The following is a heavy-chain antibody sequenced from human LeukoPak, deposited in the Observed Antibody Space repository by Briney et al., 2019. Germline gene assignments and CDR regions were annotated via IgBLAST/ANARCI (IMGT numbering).Heavy chain of an antibody. D-gene: IGHD3-3*01. V-gene: IGHV1-2*02. CDR1: GYTFTGYY. CDR3: ARGLFDYYYYYMDV. J-gene: IGHJ6*03. CDR2: INPNSGGT. Sequence: GASVKVSCKASGYTFTGYYMHWVRQAPGQGLEWMGWINPNSGGTNYAQKFQGRVTMTRDTSISTAYMELSRLRSDDTAVYYCARGLFDYYYYYMDVWGKGTTVTVSS.